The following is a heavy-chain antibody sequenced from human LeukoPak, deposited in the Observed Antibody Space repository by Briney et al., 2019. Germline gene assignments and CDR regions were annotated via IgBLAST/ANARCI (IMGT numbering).Heavy chain of an antibody. D-gene: IGHD3-10*01. Sequence: ASVRVSCKTYGYTFTDYDSTWVRQAPGQGLEWMGRVSPYNGNTHYSQRFQGRVTITKDTSTGTAYMDLRNLRDDDTAMYYCARNGRVRRVVKDLFEYWGQGTLVAVSS. V-gene: IGHV1-18*01. J-gene: IGHJ4*02. CDR2: VSPYNGNT. CDR3: ARNGRVRRVVKDLFEY. CDR1: GYTFTDYD.